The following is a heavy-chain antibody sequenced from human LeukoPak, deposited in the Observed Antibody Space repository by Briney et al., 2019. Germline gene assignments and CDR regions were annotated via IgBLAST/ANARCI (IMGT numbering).Heavy chain of an antibody. CDR1: GGSTRSYY. J-gene: IGHJ6*03. Sequence: PSESLSLTCTVSGGSTRSYYWSWIRPPARKGLGWIGRISTSGSTNYNPSLKSRVTMSVNTSKNQFSLKLSSVTAADTAVYYCARGYYYMDVWGKGTTVTVSS. CDR2: ISTSGST. CDR3: ARGYYYMDV. V-gene: IGHV4-4*07.